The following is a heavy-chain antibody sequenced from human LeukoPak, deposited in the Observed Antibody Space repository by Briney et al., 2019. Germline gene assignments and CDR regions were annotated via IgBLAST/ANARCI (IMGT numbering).Heavy chain of an antibody. CDR2: INHSGST. D-gene: IGHD3-22*01. Sequence: PSETLSLTCAVYGGSFSGYYWSWIRQPPGKGLEWIGEINHSGSTNYNPSLKSRVTISVDTSKNQFSLKLSSVTAADTAVYYCARRRYYDSSGYGRAFDIWGQGTMVTVSS. CDR3: ARRRYYDSSGYGRAFDI. J-gene: IGHJ3*02. V-gene: IGHV4-34*01. CDR1: GGSFSGYY.